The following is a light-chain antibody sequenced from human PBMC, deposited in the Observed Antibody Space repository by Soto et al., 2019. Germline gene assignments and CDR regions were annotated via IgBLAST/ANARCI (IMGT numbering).Light chain of an antibody. CDR2: GAS. V-gene: IGKV3-20*01. Sequence: EIVLTQSPGTLSLSPGERATLSCRASQSVRSSYLAWYQQKPGQAPRLLIYGASSRATGIPDRFSGSGSGTDFTLTISRLEPEDLAVYYCQQYGDSSTFGGGTKVEIK. CDR1: QSVRSSY. CDR3: QQYGDSST. J-gene: IGKJ4*01.